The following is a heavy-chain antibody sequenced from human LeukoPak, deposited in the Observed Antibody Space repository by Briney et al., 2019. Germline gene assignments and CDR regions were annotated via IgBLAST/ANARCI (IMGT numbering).Heavy chain of an antibody. D-gene: IGHD3-16*01. CDR2: IYSGGST. Sequence: QSGGSLRLSCAASGFTVSSTYMSWVRQAPGKGLEWVSVIYSGGSTYYSDSVKGRFTISRDNSKNTLFLQMNSLRAEDTAVYYCAGGRGAYYFYMDVWGKGTTVTVSS. J-gene: IGHJ6*03. CDR1: GFTVSSTY. CDR3: AGGRGAYYFYMDV. V-gene: IGHV3-53*01.